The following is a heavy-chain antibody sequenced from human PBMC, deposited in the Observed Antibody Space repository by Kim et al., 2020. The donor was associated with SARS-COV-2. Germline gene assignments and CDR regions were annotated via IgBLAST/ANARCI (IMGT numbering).Heavy chain of an antibody. V-gene: IGHV1-69*04. Sequence: SVKVSCKASGGTFSSYAISWVRQAPGQGLEWMGRIIPILGIANYAQKFQGRVTITADKSTSTAYMELSSLRSEDTAVYYCARDSSGWYGVYYFDYLGQG. D-gene: IGHD6-19*01. J-gene: IGHJ4*02. CDR1: GGTFSSYA. CDR2: IIPILGIA. CDR3: ARDSSGWYGVYYFDY.